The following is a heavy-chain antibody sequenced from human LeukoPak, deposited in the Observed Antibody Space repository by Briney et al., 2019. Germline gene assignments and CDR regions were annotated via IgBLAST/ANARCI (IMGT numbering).Heavy chain of an antibody. D-gene: IGHD3-22*01. CDR2: IGYDGSNK. V-gene: IGHV3-30*02. Sequence: GGSLRLSCAAPGFTFSSSGMHWVRQAPGKGLGWVALIGYDGSNKYYADSVKGRFTISRDNSKNTLYPKMNSLRAEDTAVYYGANEQYYDDSSGYYPVFDYWGQGTLVTVSS. CDR3: ANEQYYDDSSGYYPVFDY. CDR1: GFTFSSSG. J-gene: IGHJ4*02.